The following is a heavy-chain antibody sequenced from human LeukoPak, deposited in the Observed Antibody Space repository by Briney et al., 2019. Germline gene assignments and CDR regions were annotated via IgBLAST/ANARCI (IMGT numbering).Heavy chain of an antibody. CDR1: GLTLSRFD. J-gene: IGHJ6*02. D-gene: IGHD2-21*02. V-gene: IGHV3-13*01. CDR3: TRGGSLYCGGDCYPPSRYSAPNHSGMDF. Sequence: QPGGSLRLSCAASGLTLSRFDMHWVRQTTGKGLEWVSAIGTGGDTYYAGSVKGRFTISREDAKNSLYLQMNSLTAGDTAVYYCTRGGSLYCGGDCYPPSRYSAPNHSGMDFWGQGTTVTVSS. CDR2: IGTGGDT.